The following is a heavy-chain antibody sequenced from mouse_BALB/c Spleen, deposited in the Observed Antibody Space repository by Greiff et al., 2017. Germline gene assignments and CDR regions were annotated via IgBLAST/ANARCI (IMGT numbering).Heavy chain of an antibody. CDR1: GFSLTSYG. D-gene: IGHD2-3*01. Sequence: VKLMESGPGLVQPSQSLSITCTVSGFSLTSYGVHWVRQSPGKGLEWLGVIWSGGSTDYNAAFISRLSISKDNSKSQVFFKMNSLQATDTAIYYCARNDGYGFAYWGQGTLVTVSA. V-gene: IGHV2-2*02. J-gene: IGHJ3*01. CDR2: IWSGGST. CDR3: ARNDGYGFAY.